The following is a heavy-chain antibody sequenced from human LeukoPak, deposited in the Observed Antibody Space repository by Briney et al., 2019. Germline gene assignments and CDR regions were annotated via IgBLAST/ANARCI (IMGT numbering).Heavy chain of an antibody. V-gene: IGHV6-1*01. J-gene: IGHJ5*02. Sequence: SETLSLTCAISGDSVSSNSVTWNWIRQSPSRGLEWLGRTYYRSTWYNDYAVSVRGRITVNPDTSKNQFSLHLNSVTPEDTAVYYCARRLTQYDCFDPWGQGILVTVSS. CDR1: GDSVSSNSVT. CDR3: ARRLTQYDCFDP. D-gene: IGHD2-2*01. CDR2: TYYRSTWYN.